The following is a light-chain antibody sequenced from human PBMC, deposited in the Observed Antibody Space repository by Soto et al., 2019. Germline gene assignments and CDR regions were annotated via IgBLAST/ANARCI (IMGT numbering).Light chain of an antibody. Sequence: QSVLTQPPSVSGAPGQRVTISCTGNNSNLGAGYDVHWYQQLPGAAPKLVIYSNNQRPSGVPDRFSGSKSGTSASLAISGLRSEDEADYYCAAWDDSLSGQVFGTGTKVTVL. CDR3: AAWDDSLSGQV. V-gene: IGLV1-47*02. J-gene: IGLJ1*01. CDR2: SNN. CDR1: NSNLGAGYD.